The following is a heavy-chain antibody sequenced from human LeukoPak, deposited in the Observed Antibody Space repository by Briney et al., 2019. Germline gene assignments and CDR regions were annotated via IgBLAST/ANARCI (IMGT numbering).Heavy chain of an antibody. J-gene: IGHJ4*02. D-gene: IGHD3-22*01. CDR1: GFIFSNAW. CDR2: IKSKTDGGTT. CDR3: TTDPVYDSSGYYYLANDY. V-gene: IGHV3-15*01. Sequence: GGSLRLSCAVSGFIFSNAWMSWVRQAPGKGLEWVGRIKSKTDGGTTDYAAPVKGRFTISRDDSKNTLYLQMNSLKTEDTAVYYCTTDPVYDSSGYYYLANDYWGQGTLVTVSS.